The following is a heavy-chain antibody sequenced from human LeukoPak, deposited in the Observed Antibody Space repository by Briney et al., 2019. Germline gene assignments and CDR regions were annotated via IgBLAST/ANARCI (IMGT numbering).Heavy chain of an antibody. CDR1: GFTFSSYA. CDR3: ARARYCSSTSCAIDY. V-gene: IGHV3-23*01. D-gene: IGHD2-2*01. Sequence: GGSLRLSCAASGFTFSSYAMSWVRQAPGKGLEWVSGITSSGGTTYYADSVKGRFTISRDNSKNTLYMQMNSLRAEDTAVYYCARARYCSSTSCAIDYWGQGTLVTVSS. J-gene: IGHJ4*02. CDR2: ITSSGGTT.